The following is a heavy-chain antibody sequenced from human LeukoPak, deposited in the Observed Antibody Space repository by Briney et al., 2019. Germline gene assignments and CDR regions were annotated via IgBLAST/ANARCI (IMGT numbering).Heavy chain of an antibody. D-gene: IGHD6-6*01. CDR1: GGTFSSYA. Sequence: LVKVSCKASGGTFSSYAIRWVRQAPGQGLEWMGWIIPIFGTANYAQKFQGRVTITGDDSTSTAYMELSSLSSEDQAVYYCARDLGDEYSSSSSFETWGQGTLVTVSS. J-gene: IGHJ5*02. CDR3: ARDLGDEYSSSSSFET. V-gene: IGHV1-69*13. CDR2: IIPIFGTA.